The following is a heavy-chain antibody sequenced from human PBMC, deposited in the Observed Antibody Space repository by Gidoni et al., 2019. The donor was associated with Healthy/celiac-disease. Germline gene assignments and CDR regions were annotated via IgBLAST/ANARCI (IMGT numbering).Heavy chain of an antibody. D-gene: IGHD6-19*01. Sequence: EVQLVESGGGLVQPGRSLRLSCAASGFTFDDYAMHWVRQAPGKGLGWVSGISWNSGSIGYADSVKGRFTISRDNAKNSLYLQMNSLRAEDTALYYCAKGPYSSGWYTDHWYFDLWGRGTLVTVSS. V-gene: IGHV3-9*01. CDR3: AKGPYSSGWYTDHWYFDL. CDR2: ISWNSGSI. J-gene: IGHJ2*01. CDR1: GFTFDDYA.